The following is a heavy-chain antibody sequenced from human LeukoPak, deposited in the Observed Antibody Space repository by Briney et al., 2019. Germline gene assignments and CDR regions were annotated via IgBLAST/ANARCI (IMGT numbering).Heavy chain of an antibody. J-gene: IGHJ5*02. CDR1: GGSISSYY. D-gene: IGHD3-3*01. CDR3: ARAHFTIFGVVIGSLWFDP. CDR2: IYYSGST. V-gene: IGHV4-59*01. Sequence: SETLSLTCIVSGGSISSYYWSWIRQPPGKGLEWIGYIYYSGSTNYNPSLKSRVTISVDTSKNQFSLKLSSVTAADTAVYYCARAHFTIFGVVIGSLWFDPWGQGTLVTVSS.